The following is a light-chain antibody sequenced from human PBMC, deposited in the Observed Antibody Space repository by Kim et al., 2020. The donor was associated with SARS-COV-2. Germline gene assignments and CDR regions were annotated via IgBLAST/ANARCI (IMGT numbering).Light chain of an antibody. V-gene: IGKV1-39*01. J-gene: IGKJ2*01. CDR1: QSISSY. CDR3: QQSYSTPVT. Sequence: SASVGDRVTITFRASQSISSYLNWYQQKPGKAPKLLIYAASSLQSGVPSRFSGSGSGTDFTLTISSLQPEDFATYYCQQSYSTPVTFGQGTKLEIK. CDR2: AAS.